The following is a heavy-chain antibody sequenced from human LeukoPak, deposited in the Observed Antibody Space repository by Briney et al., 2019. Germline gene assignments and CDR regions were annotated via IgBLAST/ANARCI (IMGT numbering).Heavy chain of an antibody. Sequence: PSETLSLTCTVSGGSISTGGYYWSWLRQHPGKGLEWSGYIYYSGSSYYNPSLQSRVTISVDTSKNQFSLKLSSVTAADTAVYYCASVYWLFRALDIWGQGTMVSVSS. J-gene: IGHJ3*02. D-gene: IGHD3-22*01. CDR3: ASVYWLFRALDI. CDR1: GGSISTGGYY. CDR2: IYYSGSS. V-gene: IGHV4-31*03.